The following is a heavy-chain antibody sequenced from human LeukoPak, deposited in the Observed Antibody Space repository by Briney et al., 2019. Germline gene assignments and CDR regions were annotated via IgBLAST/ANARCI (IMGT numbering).Heavy chain of an antibody. CDR3: ARDGNSGFDY. V-gene: IGHV1-69*13. J-gene: IGHJ4*02. Sequence: ASVRVSCKASGGTFSSYAISWVRQAPGQGLEWMGGIIPISGTANYAQKFQGRVTITADESTSTAYMELSSLRSEDTAVYYCARDGNSGFDYWGQGTLVTVSS. CDR2: IIPISGTA. D-gene: IGHD2-21*01. CDR1: GGTFSSYA.